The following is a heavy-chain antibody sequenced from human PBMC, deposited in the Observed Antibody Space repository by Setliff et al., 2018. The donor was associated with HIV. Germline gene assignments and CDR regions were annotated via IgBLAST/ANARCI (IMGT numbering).Heavy chain of an antibody. CDR3: AREPGYSYGYGDDAFDI. D-gene: IGHD5-18*01. V-gene: IGHV4-39*02. CDR2: MYYSGST. Sequence: KPSETLSLTCTVSGGSISSSSYYWAWIRQPPGKGLEWIGNMYYSGSTYYNPSLKSRVTISVDTSKNQFSLKLSSVTAADTAVYYCAREPGYSYGYGDDAFDIWGQGTMVTVSS. J-gene: IGHJ3*02. CDR1: GGSISSSSYY.